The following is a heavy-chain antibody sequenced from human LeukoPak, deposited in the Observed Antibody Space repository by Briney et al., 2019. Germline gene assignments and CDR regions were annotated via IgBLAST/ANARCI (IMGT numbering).Heavy chain of an antibody. J-gene: IGHJ4*02. V-gene: IGHV3-53*05. D-gene: IGHD3-22*01. CDR2: IYSGGST. CDR3: AKDSYDSSGYPSY. CDR1: GFTVSSNY. Sequence: GGSLRLSCAASGFTVSSNYMSWVRQAPGKGLEWVSVIYSGGSTYYADSVKGRFTISRDNSKNTLSLQMNSLRAEDSALYYCAKDSYDSSGYPSYWGQGTLVTVSS.